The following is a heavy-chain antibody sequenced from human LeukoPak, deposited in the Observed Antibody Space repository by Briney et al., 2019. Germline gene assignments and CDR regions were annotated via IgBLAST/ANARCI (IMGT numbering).Heavy chain of an antibody. V-gene: IGHV6-1*01. Sequence: SQTLSLTCAISGDSVSSNSAAWNWIRQSPSRGLEWLGRTYYRSKWYNDYAVSAKSRITINPDTSKNQFSLQLNSVTPEDTAVYYCARTPYYYDSSGYYDYWGQGTLVTVSS. CDR3: ARTPYYYDSSGYYDY. J-gene: IGHJ4*02. CDR1: GDSVSSNSAA. CDR2: TYYRSKWYN. D-gene: IGHD3-22*01.